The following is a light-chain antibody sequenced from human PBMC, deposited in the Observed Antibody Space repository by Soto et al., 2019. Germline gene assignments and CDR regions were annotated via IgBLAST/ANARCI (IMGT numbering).Light chain of an antibody. V-gene: IGKV3-20*01. CDR1: QSVSSSY. CDR2: GAS. CDR3: QQYGRSLT. J-gene: IGKJ4*01. Sequence: EIVLTQSPGTLSLSPGERATLSCRASQSVSSSYLAWYQQKPGQAPRLLIYGASSRATGIPDRFSGSGSGTYFTLTISREEPEDFAVYYCQQYGRSLTFGGGTKVEIK.